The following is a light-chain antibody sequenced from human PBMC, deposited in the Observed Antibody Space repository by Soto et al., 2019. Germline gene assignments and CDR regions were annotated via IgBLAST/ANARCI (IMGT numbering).Light chain of an antibody. CDR1: QSVSSY. V-gene: IGKV3-11*01. CDR3: QQRSNWLFT. CDR2: DAS. Sequence: EIVLTQSPATLSLSPGERATLSCRASQSVSSYLAWYQQKPGQAPRLLIYDASSRATGILARFSGSGSGTDFTLTISSLEPEDFAVYYCQQRSNWLFTFGPGTKVDIK. J-gene: IGKJ3*01.